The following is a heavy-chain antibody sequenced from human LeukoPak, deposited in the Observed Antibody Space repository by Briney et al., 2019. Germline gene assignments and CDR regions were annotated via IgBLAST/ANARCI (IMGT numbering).Heavy chain of an antibody. CDR2: IYYSGNT. J-gene: IGHJ4*02. D-gene: IGHD3/OR15-3a*01. CDR1: GGSISSSNSY. Sequence: SETLSLTCTVSGGSISSSNSYWGWIRQPPGKGLEWIGSIYYSGNTYYNASLKSQVSISIDTSKNQFSLTLTSVTAADTAVYYCARQTGSGLFILPGGQGTLVTVSS. CDR3: ARQTGSGLFILP. V-gene: IGHV4-39*01.